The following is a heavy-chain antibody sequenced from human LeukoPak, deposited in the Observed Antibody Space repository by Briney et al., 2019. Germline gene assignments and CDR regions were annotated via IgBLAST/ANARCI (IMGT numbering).Heavy chain of an antibody. Sequence: QWFYCMGYNTPNSGNSAYAQKFQGRVTITTEASISTAYMELSGLRSEDTALYYCTREGLDYWGQGTLVTVSS. CDR2: NTPNSGNS. CDR3: TREGLDY. J-gene: IGHJ4*02. V-gene: IGHV1-8*03.